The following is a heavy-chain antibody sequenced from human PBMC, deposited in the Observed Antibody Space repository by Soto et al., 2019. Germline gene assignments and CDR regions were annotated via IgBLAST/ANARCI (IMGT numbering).Heavy chain of an antibody. J-gene: IGHJ6*03. CDR3: AKTAAARYYYYYYMDV. CDR2: ISYDGSNK. CDR1: GFTFSSYG. Sequence: GGSLRLSCAASGFTFSSYGMHWVRQAPGKGLEWVAVISYDGSNKYYADSVKGRFTNPRDNSKNTLYLQMNSLRAEDTAVYYCAKTAAARYYYYYYMDVWGKGTTVTVSS. V-gene: IGHV3-30*18. D-gene: IGHD6-13*01.